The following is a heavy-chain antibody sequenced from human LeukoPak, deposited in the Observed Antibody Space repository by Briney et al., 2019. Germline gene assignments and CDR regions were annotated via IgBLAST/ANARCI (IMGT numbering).Heavy chain of an antibody. D-gene: IGHD3-3*01. CDR3: AKPDRITIFGVVIYPMDV. J-gene: IGHJ6*02. V-gene: IGHV3-30*18. CDR1: GLTFSTYS. Sequence: GGSLRLSCAASGLTFSTYSMHWVRQAPGKGLEWVAVISYDGSNKYYADSVKGRFTISRDNSKNTLYLQMNSLRAEDTAVYYCAKPDRITIFGVVIYPMDVWGQGTTVTVSS. CDR2: ISYDGSNK.